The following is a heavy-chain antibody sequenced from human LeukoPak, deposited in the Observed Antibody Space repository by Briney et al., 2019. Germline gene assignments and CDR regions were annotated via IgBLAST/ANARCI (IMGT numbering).Heavy chain of an antibody. Sequence: GGSLRLSCAASGFTFSSYAMSWVRPAPGKGLEWVSAISGDGGSAYYSDSVKGRFTISRDNSKNTLYLQMHSLRAEDTAVYYCAKMGYYESSDFFDYWGQGTLVTVSS. CDR2: ISGDGGSA. CDR3: AKMGYYESSDFFDY. D-gene: IGHD3-22*01. V-gene: IGHV3-23*01. CDR1: GFTFSSYA. J-gene: IGHJ4*02.